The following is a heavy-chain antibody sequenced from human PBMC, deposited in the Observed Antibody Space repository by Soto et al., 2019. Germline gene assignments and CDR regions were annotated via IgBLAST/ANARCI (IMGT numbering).Heavy chain of an antibody. Sequence: SETLSLTCAVYGGSFSGYYWSWIRQPPGKGLEWIGEINHSGSTNYNPSLKSRVTISVDTSKNQFSLKLSSVTAADTAVYYCARGDYRGHFDYWGQGTLVPVSS. CDR3: ARGDYRGHFDY. J-gene: IGHJ4*02. D-gene: IGHD4-4*01. V-gene: IGHV4-34*01. CDR2: INHSGST. CDR1: GGSFSGYY.